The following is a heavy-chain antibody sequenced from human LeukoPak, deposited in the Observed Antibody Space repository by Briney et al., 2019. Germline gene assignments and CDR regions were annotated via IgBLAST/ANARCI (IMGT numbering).Heavy chain of an antibody. CDR2: IYTSGST. J-gene: IGHJ4*02. CDR1: GGSISSYY. CDR3: ARDQYDFWSGVGYFDY. V-gene: IGHV4-4*07. Sequence: SETLSLTCTVSGGSISSYYWSWIRQPAGKGLEWIGRIYTSGSTNYNPSLKSRVTMSVDTSKNQFSLKLSSVTAADTAVYYCARDQYDFWSGVGYFDYWGQGTLVTVSS. D-gene: IGHD3-3*01.